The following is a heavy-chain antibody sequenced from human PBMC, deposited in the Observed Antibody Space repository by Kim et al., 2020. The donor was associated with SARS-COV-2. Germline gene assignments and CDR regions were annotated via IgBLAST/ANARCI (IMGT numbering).Heavy chain of an antibody. V-gene: IGHV3-49*04. Sequence: GGSLRLSCTASGFTFGDYAMSWVRQAPGKGLEWVGFIRRKAYGGTTEYAASVKGRFTISRDDSKSIAYLQMNSLKTEDTAVYYCTRDATGGSSWYKAYWGQGTLVTVSS. CDR2: IRRKAYGGTT. D-gene: IGHD6-13*01. CDR1: GFTFGDYA. J-gene: IGHJ4*02. CDR3: TRDATGGSSWYKAY.